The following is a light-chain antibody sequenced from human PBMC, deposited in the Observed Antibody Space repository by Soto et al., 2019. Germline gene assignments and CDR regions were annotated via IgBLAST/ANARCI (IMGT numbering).Light chain of an antibody. CDR1: QSVNSN. J-gene: IGKJ1*01. V-gene: IGKV3-15*01. Sequence: ETVMTQSPATLSVSPGERATLSCRASQSVNSNLAWYQQKLGQAPRVLIFGASTRATGIPARFSGSGSGTEFSLSINRLQSEDFAVYYCQEYNTWPWTFGQGTKVEIK. CDR3: QEYNTWPWT. CDR2: GAS.